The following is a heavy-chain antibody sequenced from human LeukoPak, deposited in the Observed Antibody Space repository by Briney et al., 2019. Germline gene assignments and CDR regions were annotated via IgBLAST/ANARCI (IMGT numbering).Heavy chain of an antibody. V-gene: IGHV3-30*04. CDR3: ARVEHDYEADAFDI. J-gene: IGHJ3*02. CDR2: ISYDGSNK. D-gene: IGHD4-17*01. CDR1: GFTFSSYA. Sequence: AGRSLRLSCAASGFTFSSYAIHWVRQAPGKGLEWVALISYDGSNKYYADSVKGRFTISRDNSKNTLYLQMNSLRAEDTAVYYCARVEHDYEADAFDIWGQGTMVTVSS.